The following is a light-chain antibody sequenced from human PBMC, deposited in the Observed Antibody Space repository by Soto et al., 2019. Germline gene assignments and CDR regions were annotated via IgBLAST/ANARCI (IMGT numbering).Light chain of an antibody. CDR3: QHRYNWLIA. CDR1: QAVTSKF. V-gene: IGKV3D-20*02. CDR2: GAS. J-gene: IGKJ5*01. Sequence: EIVLTQSPGTLSLSPGDEATLSCKASQAVTSKFLAWYQQKPGQPPRLLILGASTRATGIADRFSGSGSGTDFTLTISSLEPEDFAVYYCQHRYNWLIAFGQGTRLEI.